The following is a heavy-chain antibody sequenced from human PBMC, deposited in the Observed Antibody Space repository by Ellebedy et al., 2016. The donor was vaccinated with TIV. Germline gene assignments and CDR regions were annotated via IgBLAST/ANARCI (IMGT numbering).Heavy chain of an antibody. CDR1: GFTFDRNA. D-gene: IGHD5/OR15-5a*01. V-gene: IGHV3-30*04. J-gene: IGHJ4*02. Sequence: PGGSLRLSCAATGFTFDRNAMHWVRQAPGKGLEWVALISYDGSNKYFADSVQGRFTISRDNSQNTLYLLMNSLRGDDTAIYYCARALNHVDTVSTAPLDCWGQGTLVTVSS. CDR2: ISYDGSNK. CDR3: ARALNHVDTVSTAPLDC.